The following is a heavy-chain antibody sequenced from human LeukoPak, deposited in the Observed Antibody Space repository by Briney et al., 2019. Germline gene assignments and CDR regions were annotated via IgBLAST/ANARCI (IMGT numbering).Heavy chain of an antibody. CDR2: INSDGSST. J-gene: IGHJ4*02. D-gene: IGHD4-17*01. V-gene: IGHV3-74*01. CDR3: ARDLQGVTTLYYFDY. Sequence: GGSLRLSCAASGFTFSSYWMSWVRQAPGKGLVWVSRINSDGSSTSYADSVKGRFTISRDNAKNTVYLQMNSLRAEDTAVYYCARDLQGVTTLYYFDYWGQGTLVTVSS. CDR1: GFTFSSYW.